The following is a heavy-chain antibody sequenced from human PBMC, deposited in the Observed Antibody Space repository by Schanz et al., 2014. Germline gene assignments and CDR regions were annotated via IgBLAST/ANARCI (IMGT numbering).Heavy chain of an antibody. D-gene: IGHD3-10*01. J-gene: IGHJ3*02. CDR2: ISNNGDST. V-gene: IGHV3-64*04. CDR1: GFTFSTFA. Sequence: VHLLESGGGLVQPGGSLRLSCTASGFTFSTFAMHWVRQAPGKGLEYISAISNNGDSTYYADSVKGRFTISRDNSKNTLYLQMNSLRAEDTAVYYCAKGRFGELSAFDIWGQGTMVTVSS. CDR3: AKGRFGELSAFDI.